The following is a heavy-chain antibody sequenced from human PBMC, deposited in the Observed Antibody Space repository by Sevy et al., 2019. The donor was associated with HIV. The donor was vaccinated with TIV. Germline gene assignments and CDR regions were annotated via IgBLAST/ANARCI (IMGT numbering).Heavy chain of an antibody. J-gene: IGHJ3*02. CDR3: ARTRHYYYSSGYYQWDVFDI. V-gene: IGHV3-53*04. CDR1: GFTVSSNY. Sequence: GGSLRLSCAVSGFTVSSNYINWVRQAPGKGLEWVSVIYTDGSTYYADSVKGRLTMTSHNSENTLSLQMNSLRVEDTAVYYCARTRHYYYSSGYYQWDVFDIWGQGTMVTVSS. CDR2: IYTDGST. D-gene: IGHD3-22*01.